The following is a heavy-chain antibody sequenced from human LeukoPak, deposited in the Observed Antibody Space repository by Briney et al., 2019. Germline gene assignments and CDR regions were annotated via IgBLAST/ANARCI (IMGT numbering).Heavy chain of an antibody. Sequence: GASVKASCKASGYTFSGYYMHWVRQPPGQGLEWMGWINPNSGGTNYAQKFQGRVTMTRDTSISTAYMELRSLRSDDTAVYYCARDTGGLDFWSGYYNRTTDAFDIWGQGTMVTVSS. V-gene: IGHV1-2*02. CDR1: GYTFSGYY. J-gene: IGHJ3*02. CDR2: INPNSGGT. CDR3: ARDTGGLDFWSGYYNRTTDAFDI. D-gene: IGHD3-3*01.